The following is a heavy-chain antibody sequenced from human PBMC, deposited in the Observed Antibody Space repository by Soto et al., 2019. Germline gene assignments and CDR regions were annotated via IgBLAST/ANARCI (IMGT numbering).Heavy chain of an antibody. CDR1: GFTFSNAW. J-gene: IGHJ6*01. CDR3: TTAVTAIGSHYYYGMDV. V-gene: IGHV3-15*07. CDR2: IKSKTDGGTT. D-gene: IGHD2-21*02. Sequence: PGGSLRLSCAASGFTFSNAWMNWVRRAPGKGLEWVGRIKSKTDGGTTDYAAPVKGRFTISRDDSKNTLYLQMNSLKTEDTAVNYCTTAVTAIGSHYYYGMDVWGQGTTVTVSS.